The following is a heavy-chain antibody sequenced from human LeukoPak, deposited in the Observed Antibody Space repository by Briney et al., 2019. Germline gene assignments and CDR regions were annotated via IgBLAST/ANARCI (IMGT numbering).Heavy chain of an antibody. V-gene: IGHV3-30-3*01. D-gene: IGHD3-22*01. CDR3: ARWGDEAYYDSSGCIDY. J-gene: IGHJ4*02. Sequence: GGSLRLSCAASGFTFSSYAMHWVRQAPGKGLEWVAVISYDGSNKYYADSVKGRFTISRDNSKNTLYLQMNSLRAEDTAVYYCARWGDEAYYDSSGCIDYWGQGTLVTVSS. CDR1: GFTFSSYA. CDR2: ISYDGSNK.